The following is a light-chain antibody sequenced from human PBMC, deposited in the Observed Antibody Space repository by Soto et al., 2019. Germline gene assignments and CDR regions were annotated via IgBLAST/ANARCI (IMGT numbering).Light chain of an antibody. J-gene: IGLJ3*02. Sequence: QSALTQPPSVSGSPGQSVTISCTGTSSDVGGYNYVSWHQQHPGKAPKVMIYDVSKRPSGVPDRFSGSKSGNTASLTISGLQAEDEADYYCCSYAGSYTRWVFGGGTQLTVL. CDR2: DVS. V-gene: IGLV2-11*01. CDR1: SSDVGGYNY. CDR3: CSYAGSYTRWV.